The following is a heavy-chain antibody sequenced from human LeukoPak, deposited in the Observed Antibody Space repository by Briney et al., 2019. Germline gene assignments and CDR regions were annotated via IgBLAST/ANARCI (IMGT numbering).Heavy chain of an antibody. J-gene: IGHJ3*01. D-gene: IGHD3-16*01. Sequence: ASVKVSCKASGYTFTSYYIHWVRQAPGQGLEWMGIINPSGGSTSYAQRFQGRVTMTRDTSTSTVYMELNSLRSEDTAMYYCAKSGGGLADGFDLWGQGTMVTVSS. V-gene: IGHV1-46*01. CDR3: AKSGGGLADGFDL. CDR2: INPSGGST. CDR1: GYTFTSYY.